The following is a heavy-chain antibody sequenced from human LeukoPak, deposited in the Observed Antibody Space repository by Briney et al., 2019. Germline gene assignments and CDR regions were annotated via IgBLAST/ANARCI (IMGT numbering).Heavy chain of an antibody. Sequence: PGGSLRLSCAASGFTVSSNYMSWVRQAPGKGLEWVSVIYSGGSTYYADSVKGRFTVSRDNSKNTLYLQMNSLRAEDTAIYYCAKQWGTSWYYFDYWGQGTLVTVSS. V-gene: IGHV3-53*01. J-gene: IGHJ4*02. CDR3: AKQWGTSWYYFDY. CDR1: GFTVSSNY. CDR2: IYSGGST. D-gene: IGHD6-13*01.